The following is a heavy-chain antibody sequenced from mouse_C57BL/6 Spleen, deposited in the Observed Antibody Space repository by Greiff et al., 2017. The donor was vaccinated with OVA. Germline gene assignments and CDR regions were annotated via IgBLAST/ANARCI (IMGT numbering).Heavy chain of an antibody. CDR2: ISDGGSYT. Sequence: DVHLVESGGGLVKPGGSLKLSCAASGFTFSSYAMSWVRQTPEKRLEWVATISDGGSYTYYPDNVKGRFTISRDNAKNNLYLQMSHLKSEDTAMYYCARIGPGKNYFDYWGQGTTLTVSS. J-gene: IGHJ2*01. V-gene: IGHV5-4*01. CDR3: ARIGPGKNYFDY. D-gene: IGHD4-1*01. CDR1: GFTFSSYA.